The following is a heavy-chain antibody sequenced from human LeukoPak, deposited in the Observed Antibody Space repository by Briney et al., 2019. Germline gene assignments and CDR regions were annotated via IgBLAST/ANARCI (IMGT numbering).Heavy chain of an antibody. V-gene: IGHV4-34*01. J-gene: IGHJ4*02. CDR1: GGSFSGYY. CDR3: ARWLQSPSLYFDY. D-gene: IGHD5-24*01. Sequence: SETLSLTCAVYGGSFSGYYWSWIRQPPGKGLEWIGEINHSGSTNYNPSLKSRVTISVDTSKNQFSLKLSSVTAADTAVYYCARWLQSPSLYFDYWGQGTLVTVSS. CDR2: INHSGST.